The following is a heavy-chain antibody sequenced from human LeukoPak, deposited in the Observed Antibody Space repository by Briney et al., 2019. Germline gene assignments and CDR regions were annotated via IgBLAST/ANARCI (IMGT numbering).Heavy chain of an antibody. CDR3: ARFSWGCSTASCYLTN. V-gene: IGHV4-59*11. Sequence: PSETLSLTCTVGRGSLSGHYWGWIRQPPGKGLELVGHIYYTGTTFYNPSLNSRVTITLDTSRNQFSLRLTSVIAADTAVYYCARFSWGCSTASCYLTNWGQGALVTVSS. J-gene: IGHJ4*02. D-gene: IGHD2-2*01. CDR2: IYYTGTT. CDR1: RGSLSGHY.